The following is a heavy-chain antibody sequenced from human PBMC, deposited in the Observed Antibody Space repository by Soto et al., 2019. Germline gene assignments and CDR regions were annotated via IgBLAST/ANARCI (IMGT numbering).Heavy chain of an antibody. J-gene: IGHJ4*02. D-gene: IGHD3-22*01. CDR3: ARISSGRPNLDY. CDR2: IHPSGST. Sequence: QVQLQESGPGLVKPSGTLSLTCAVSGRSISSSNWWSWVRQPPGKGLKWIGEIHPSGSTNYNPSLMSRVTISVDKSKNQFSLKLSSVTAADTAVYYCARISSGRPNLDYWGQGTLVTVSS. CDR1: GRSISSSNW. V-gene: IGHV4-4*02.